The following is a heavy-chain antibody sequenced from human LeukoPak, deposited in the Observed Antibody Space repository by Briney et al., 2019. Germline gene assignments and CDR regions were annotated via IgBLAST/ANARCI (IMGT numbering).Heavy chain of an antibody. CDR3: ARDTYDILAGYYKWAFDI. Sequence: GGSLRLSCAASGFTFSSYTMNWVRQAPGKGLEWVSSISSSSSYIYYADSVKGRFTISRDNAKNSLYLQMTSLRAEDTAVYYCARDTYDILAGYYKWAFDIWGQGTMVTVSS. CDR1: GFTFSSYT. D-gene: IGHD3-9*01. J-gene: IGHJ3*02. V-gene: IGHV3-21*06. CDR2: ISSSSSYI.